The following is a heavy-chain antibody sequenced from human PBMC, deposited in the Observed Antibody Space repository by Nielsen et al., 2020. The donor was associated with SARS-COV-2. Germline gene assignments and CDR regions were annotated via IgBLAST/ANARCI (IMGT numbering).Heavy chain of an antibody. Sequence: GESLKISCAASGFTFSSYAMHWVRQAPGKGLEWVAVISYDGSNKYYADSVKGRFTISRDNSKNTLYLQMNSLRAEDTAVYYCARDRGSSSLDNWFDPWGQGTLVTVSS. CDR3: ARDRGSSSLDNWFDP. J-gene: IGHJ5*02. CDR2: ISYDGSNK. CDR1: GFTFSSYA. D-gene: IGHD6-6*01. V-gene: IGHV3-30-3*01.